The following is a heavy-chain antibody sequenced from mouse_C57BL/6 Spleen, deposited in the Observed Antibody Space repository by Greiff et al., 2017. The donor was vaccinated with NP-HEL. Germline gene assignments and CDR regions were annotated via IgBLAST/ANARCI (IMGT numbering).Heavy chain of an antibody. Sequence: QVQLQQSGAELVKPGASVKISCKASGYAFSSYWLNWVKQRPGKGLAWIGQIYPGDGDTNYNGKFKGKATLTADKSSSTAYMQLSSLTSEDSAVYFCARGAWFAYWGQGTLVTVSA. CDR3: ARGAWFAY. V-gene: IGHV1-80*01. CDR2: IYPGDGDT. J-gene: IGHJ3*01. CDR1: GYAFSSYW.